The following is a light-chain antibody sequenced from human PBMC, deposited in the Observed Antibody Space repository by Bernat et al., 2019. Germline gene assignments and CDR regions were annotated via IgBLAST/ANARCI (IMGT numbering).Light chain of an antibody. CDR3: CSYAGTTTFYV. Sequence: QSALTQPASVSGSPGQSIAISCTGTSSDVGTYNFVSWYQHHPGKAPKLMIYEVSKRPPGVSDRFSGSKSGNTASLTISGLQAEDEADYFCCSYAGTTTFYVFGTATKVTVL. CDR1: SSDVGTYNF. CDR2: EVS. V-gene: IGLV2-23*02. J-gene: IGLJ1*01.